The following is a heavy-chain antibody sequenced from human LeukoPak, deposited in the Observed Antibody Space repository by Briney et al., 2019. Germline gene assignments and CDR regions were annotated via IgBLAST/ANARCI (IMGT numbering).Heavy chain of an antibody. J-gene: IGHJ4*02. Sequence: GASVKVSCKASGYTFTGYYMHWVRQAPGQGLEWVGWINPNSGGTNYAQKFQGRVTMTRDTSISTAYMELSRLRSDDTAVYYCARGPPAAARPGRAYYFDYWGQGTLVTVSS. V-gene: IGHV1-2*02. CDR2: INPNSGGT. CDR3: ARGPPAAARPGRAYYFDY. CDR1: GYTFTGYY. D-gene: IGHD6-6*01.